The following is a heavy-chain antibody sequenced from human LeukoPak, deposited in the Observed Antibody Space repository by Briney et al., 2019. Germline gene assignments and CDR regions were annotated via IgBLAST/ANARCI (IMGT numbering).Heavy chain of an antibody. CDR1: GFTFSSYG. Sequence: GGSLRLSCAASGFTFSSYGMHWVRQAPGKGLEWVAVIWYDGSNKYYADSVKGRFTISRDNSKNTLDLQMNSLRAEDTAVYYCASAIARDAFDIWDQGTMVTVSS. D-gene: IGHD2-21*01. CDR2: IWYDGSNK. V-gene: IGHV3-33*01. CDR3: ASAIARDAFDI. J-gene: IGHJ3*02.